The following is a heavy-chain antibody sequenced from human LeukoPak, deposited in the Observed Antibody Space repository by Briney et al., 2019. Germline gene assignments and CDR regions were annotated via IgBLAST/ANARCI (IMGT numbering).Heavy chain of an antibody. CDR3: ATKRREIISGNFFDY. CDR2: IIPIFGTA. D-gene: IGHD1-7*01. CDR1: GGTFSSYA. Sequence: SVKVSCKASGGTFSSYAISWVRQAPGQGLEWMGGIIPIFGTANYAQKFQGRVRITADESTSTAYMELSSLRSEDTAVYYCATKRREIISGNFFDYWGQGTLVTVSS. J-gene: IGHJ4*02. V-gene: IGHV1-69*01.